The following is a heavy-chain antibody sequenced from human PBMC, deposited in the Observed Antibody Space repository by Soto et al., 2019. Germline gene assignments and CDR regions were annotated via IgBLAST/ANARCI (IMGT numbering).Heavy chain of an antibody. CDR2: INPNSGGT. D-gene: IGHD2-2*01. CDR3: AREHCSSTSCYDAFDI. J-gene: IGHJ3*02. CDR1: GYTFTGYY. Sequence: QVQLVQSGAEVKKPGASVKVSCKASGYTFTGYYMHWVRQAPGQGLEWMGWINPNSGGTNYAQKFQGWVTMTRDTSLSTAYMELSRLRSDDTAVYYRAREHCSSTSCYDAFDIWGQGTMVTVAS. V-gene: IGHV1-2*04.